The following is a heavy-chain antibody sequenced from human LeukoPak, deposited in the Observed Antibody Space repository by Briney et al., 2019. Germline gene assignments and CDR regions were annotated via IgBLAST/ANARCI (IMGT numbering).Heavy chain of an antibody. J-gene: IGHJ4*02. CDR3: ARGPWELLGGDYFDY. CDR1: GGSFSGYY. CDR2: INHSGST. V-gene: IGHV4-34*01. Sequence: SETLSLTCAVYGGSFSGYYWSWIRQPPGKGLEWIGEINHSGSTNYNPSLKSRVTISVDTSKNQFSLKLSSVTAADTAVYYCARGPWELLGGDYFDYWGQGTLVTVSS. D-gene: IGHD1-26*01.